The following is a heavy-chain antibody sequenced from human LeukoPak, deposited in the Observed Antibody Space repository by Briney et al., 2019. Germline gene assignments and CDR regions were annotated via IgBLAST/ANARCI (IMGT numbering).Heavy chain of an antibody. CDR3: AKDIAAAGTGLGDY. J-gene: IGHJ4*02. CDR1: GFTFSSYA. CDR2: ISGSGGST. D-gene: IGHD6-13*01. Sequence: GGSLRLSCAASGFTFSSYAMSWVRQAPGKGLEWVSAISGSGGSTYYADSVKGRFTISRDNSENTLYLQMNSLRAEDTAVYYCAKDIAAAGTGLGDYWGQGTLVTVSS. V-gene: IGHV3-23*01.